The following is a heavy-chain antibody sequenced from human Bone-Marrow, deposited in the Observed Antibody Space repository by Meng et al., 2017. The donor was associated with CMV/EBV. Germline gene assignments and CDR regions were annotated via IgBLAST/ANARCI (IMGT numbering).Heavy chain of an antibody. CDR2: ISSSSSYI. Sequence: GESLKISCAASRFTFSSYPMHWVRQAPGKGLEWVSSISSSSSYIYYADSVKGRFTISRDNAKNSLYLQMNSLRAEDTAVYYCARKSVVVGLRYWGQGTLVTVSS. J-gene: IGHJ4*02. CDR3: ARKSVVVGLRY. CDR1: RFTFSSYP. D-gene: IGHD3-22*01. V-gene: IGHV3-21*01.